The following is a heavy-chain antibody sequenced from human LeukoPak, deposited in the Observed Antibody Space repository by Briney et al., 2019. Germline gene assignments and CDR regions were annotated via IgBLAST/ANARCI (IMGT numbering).Heavy chain of an antibody. Sequence: ASVKVSCKASGYTFTSYDINWVRQATGQGLEWMGWMNPNSGNTGYAQKFQGRVTITRNTSISTAYMELSSLRSEDTAVYYCARLISAVAVAFDIWGQGTMVTVSS. J-gene: IGHJ3*02. CDR3: ARLISAVAVAFDI. CDR2: MNPNSGNT. D-gene: IGHD6-19*01. CDR1: GYTFTSYD. V-gene: IGHV1-8*03.